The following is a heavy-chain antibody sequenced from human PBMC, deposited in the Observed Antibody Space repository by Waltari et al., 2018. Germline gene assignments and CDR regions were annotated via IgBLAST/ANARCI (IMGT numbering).Heavy chain of an antibody. CDR3: ATIGRSSGYFDY. CDR2: FYPGDGER. D-gene: IGHD3-22*01. Sequence: QVQLVQSGAEVKKPGASVKVSCKVSGYTLTELSMHWVRQAPGKGLEWMGDFYPGDGERIYAQNVQCRVTMTEYTSTNTANMELSSLRSEDTAVYYCATIGRSSGYFDYWGQGTLGTVSS. CDR1: GYTLTELS. J-gene: IGHJ4*02. V-gene: IGHV1-24*01.